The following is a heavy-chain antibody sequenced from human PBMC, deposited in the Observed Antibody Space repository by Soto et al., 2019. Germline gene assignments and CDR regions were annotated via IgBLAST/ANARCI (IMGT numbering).Heavy chain of an antibody. CDR1: GFTFDDYA. CDR3: AHFRRVRGVNANDAFDI. Sequence: GGSLRLSCAASGFTFDDYAMHWVRQAPGKGLEWVSGISWNSGSIGYADSVKGRFTISRDNAKNSLYLQMNSLRAEDTALYYCAHFRRVRGVNANDAFDIWGQGTMVTVSS. J-gene: IGHJ3*02. D-gene: IGHD3-10*01. CDR2: ISWNSGSI. V-gene: IGHV3-9*01.